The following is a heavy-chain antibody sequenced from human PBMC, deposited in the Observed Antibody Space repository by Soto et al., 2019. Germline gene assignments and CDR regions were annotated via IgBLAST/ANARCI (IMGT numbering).Heavy chain of an antibody. Sequence: PGESLKISCEDSGYRFTSYWLAWVRQMPGKGPEWMGTTYVDDSDTTYSPPFQGQVTISADKSSSSAYLQWSSLKPSDSAMYYCARLRIQSGNFRSFDYWGQGTLVTVSS. D-gene: IGHD1-1*01. CDR2: TYVDDSDT. CDR1: GYRFTSYW. J-gene: IGHJ4*02. CDR3: ARLRIQSGNFRSFDY. V-gene: IGHV5-51*01.